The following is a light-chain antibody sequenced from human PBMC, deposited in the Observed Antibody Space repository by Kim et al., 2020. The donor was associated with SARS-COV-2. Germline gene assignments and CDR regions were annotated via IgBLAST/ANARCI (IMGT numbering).Light chain of an antibody. CDR2: SAS. CDR1: RDISSY. V-gene: IGKV1-27*01. Sequence: DIQMTQSPSSLSASVGDRVTITCRASRDISSYLAWYQQKPGTVPKVLIYSASALRSGVPSRFSGSGSGTDFTLTISSLQPEDVATYYCLNYDGAPWTFGQGTKVDI. CDR3: LNYDGAPWT. J-gene: IGKJ1*01.